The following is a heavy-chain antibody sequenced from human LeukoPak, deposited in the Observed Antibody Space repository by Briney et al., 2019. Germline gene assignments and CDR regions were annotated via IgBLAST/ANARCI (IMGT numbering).Heavy chain of an antibody. J-gene: IGHJ4*02. Sequence: GGSLRLSCAASEFTFSTYAMHWVRQSPGKGLKGVAVISYDGSNKYYADSVKGRFTISRDNSKSTLYLQMNNLRADDTAVYSCARDRAGYYDSSGPLDYWGQGTLVTVSS. CDR3: ARDRAGYYDSSGPLDY. CDR2: ISYDGSNK. CDR1: EFTFSTYA. V-gene: IGHV3-30-3*01. D-gene: IGHD3-22*01.